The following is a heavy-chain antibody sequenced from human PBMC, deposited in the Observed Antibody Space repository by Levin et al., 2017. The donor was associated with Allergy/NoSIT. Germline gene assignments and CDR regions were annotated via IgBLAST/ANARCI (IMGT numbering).Heavy chain of an antibody. CDR1: GFTFSSYW. CDR2: IKQDGSEK. J-gene: IGHJ4*02. V-gene: IGHV3-7*04. CDR3: ARDLLVAATPFGY. Sequence: GGSLRLSCAASGFTFSSYWMSWVRQAPGKGLEWVANIKQDGSEKYYVDSVKGRFTISRDNAKNSLYLQMNSLRAEDTAVYYCARDLLVAATPFGYWGQGTLVTVSS. D-gene: IGHD2-15*01.